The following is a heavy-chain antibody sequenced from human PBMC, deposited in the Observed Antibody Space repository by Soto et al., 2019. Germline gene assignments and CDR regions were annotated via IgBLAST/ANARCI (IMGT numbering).Heavy chain of an antibody. V-gene: IGHV1-18*01. D-gene: IGHD6-6*01. CDR2: ISAYNGNT. J-gene: IGHJ5*02. CDR3: ARDTPTAYSSSSGWFDP. Sequence: ASVKVSCKASGYTFTSYGISWVRQAPGQGLEWMGWISAYNGNTNYAQKLQGRVTMTTDTSTSTAYMELRSLRSDDTAVYYCARDTPTAYSSSSGWFDPWGQGTLVTVSS. CDR1: GYTFTSYG.